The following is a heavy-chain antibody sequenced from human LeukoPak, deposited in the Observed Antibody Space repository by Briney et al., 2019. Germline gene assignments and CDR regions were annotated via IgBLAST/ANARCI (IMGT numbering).Heavy chain of an antibody. V-gene: IGHV4-39*07. D-gene: IGHD3-10*01. J-gene: IGHJ6*03. CDR2: IYYSGST. CDR3: ARIMVRGYYMDV. Sequence: SETLSLTCTVSGGSISSSSYYWGWIRQPPGKGLEWIGSIYYSGSTNYNPSLKSRVTISVDTSKNQFSLKLSSVTAADTAVYYCARIMVRGYYMDVWGKGTTVTISS. CDR1: GGSISSSSYY.